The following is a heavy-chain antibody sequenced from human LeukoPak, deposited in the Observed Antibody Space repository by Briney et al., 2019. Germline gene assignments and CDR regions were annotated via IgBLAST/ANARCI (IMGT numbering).Heavy chain of an antibody. V-gene: IGHV4-31*11. D-gene: IGHD6-13*01. J-gene: IGHJ4*02. CDR3: ARGRSAAGNFDY. CDR2: IYSSGST. CDR1: GGSIGSGGYY. Sequence: PSQTLSLTCAVSGGSIGSGGYYWSWIRHQPGKGLEWIGYIYSSGSTDYNPSLKSRLAISVDTPKNQFSLKVTSVTAVDTAVYYCARGRSAAGNFDYWGQGTLVTVSS.